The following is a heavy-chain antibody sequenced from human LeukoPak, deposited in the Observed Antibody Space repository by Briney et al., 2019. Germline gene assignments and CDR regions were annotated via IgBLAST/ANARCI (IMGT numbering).Heavy chain of an antibody. Sequence: PGGSLRLSCAASGFTFSSYSMNWVRQAPGKGLEWVSSISSSSSYIYYADSVKGRFTISRDNAKNPLYLQMNSLRAEDTAVYYCAREPIAAAGTDWFDPWGQGTLVTVSS. CDR1: GFTFSSYS. D-gene: IGHD6-13*01. CDR3: AREPIAAAGTDWFDP. CDR2: ISSSSSYI. V-gene: IGHV3-21*01. J-gene: IGHJ5*02.